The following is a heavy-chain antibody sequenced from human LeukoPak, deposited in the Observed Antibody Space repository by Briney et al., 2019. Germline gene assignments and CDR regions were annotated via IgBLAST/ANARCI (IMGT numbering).Heavy chain of an antibody. CDR1: GGSITNYY. CDR3: AAARGLRYYFDY. V-gene: IGHV4-59*01. J-gene: IGHJ4*02. CDR2: IYYSVST. Sequence: SETLSLTCTVSGGSITNYYWSWIRQPPGKGLEWIGYIYYSVSTNYNPSLKSRVTISVDNSKNQFSLKLSSVTAADTAIYYCAAARGLRYYFDYWGQGTLFTVSS. D-gene: IGHD6-13*01.